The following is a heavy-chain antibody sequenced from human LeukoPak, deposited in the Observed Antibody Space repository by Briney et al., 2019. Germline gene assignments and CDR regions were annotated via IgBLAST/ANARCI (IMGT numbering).Heavy chain of an antibody. Sequence: GGSLRLSCAASGFTFSSYAMSWVRQAPGKGLEWVSAISGSSGSTYYADSVKGRFTISRDNSKNTLYLQMNSLRAEDTAVYYCAKDLTGYSSSWYPQTLFDYWGQGTLVTVSS. CDR2: ISGSSGST. J-gene: IGHJ4*02. CDR1: GFTFSSYA. D-gene: IGHD6-13*01. V-gene: IGHV3-23*01. CDR3: AKDLTGYSSSWYPQTLFDY.